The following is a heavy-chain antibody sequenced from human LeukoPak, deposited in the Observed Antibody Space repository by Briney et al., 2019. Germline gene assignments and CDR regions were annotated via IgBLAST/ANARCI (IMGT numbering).Heavy chain of an antibody. CDR2: ISSNGGRT. CDR1: GFTFSSYA. D-gene: IGHD5-24*01. J-gene: IGHJ3*02. V-gene: IGHV3-64*01. Sequence: PGGALRLSCAASGFTFSSYAVHWVRQAPGKGGEYVSAISSNGGRTYYANSVKGRSTISIDNSKNTLYLQMGSLRAEDMAVYYCARPRDGYNFGAFDIWGQGTMVTVSS. CDR3: ARPRDGYNFGAFDI.